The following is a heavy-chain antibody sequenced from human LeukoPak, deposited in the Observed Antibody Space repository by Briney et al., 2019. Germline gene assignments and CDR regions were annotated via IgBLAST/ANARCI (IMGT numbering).Heavy chain of an antibody. J-gene: IGHJ4*02. V-gene: IGHV4-59*01. CDR2: IYYSGGT. CDR3: ASGGYSGYDTPPFDY. CDR1: GGSISSYY. D-gene: IGHD5-12*01. Sequence: PSETLSLTCTASGGSISSYYWSWIRQPPGKGLEWIGYIYYSGGTNYYPSFKSRVTISVDTTKNNSFLKLSSVTAADTAVYYCASGGYSGYDTPPFDYWGQGTLVTVSS.